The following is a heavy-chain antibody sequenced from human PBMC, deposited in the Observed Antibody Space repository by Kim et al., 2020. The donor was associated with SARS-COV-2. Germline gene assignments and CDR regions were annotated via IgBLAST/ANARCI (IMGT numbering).Heavy chain of an antibody. D-gene: IGHD6-13*01. CDR3: TALGSSWYFDY. CDR2: K. J-gene: IGHJ4*02. V-gene: IGHV3-30*02. Sequence: KYYANSIKGRFTLSRHNSKNTLYLQMNSLRAEDTTVYYCTALGSSWYFDYWGQGTLVTVSS.